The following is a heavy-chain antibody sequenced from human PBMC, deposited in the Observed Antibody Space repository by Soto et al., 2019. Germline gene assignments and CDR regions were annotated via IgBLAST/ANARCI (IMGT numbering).Heavy chain of an antibody. J-gene: IGHJ3*02. CDR1: GYTFTSYD. D-gene: IGHD3-3*01. Sequence: ASVKVSCKASGYTFTSYDINWVRQATGQGLEWMGWMNPNSGNTGYAQKFQGRVTMTRNTSISTAYMELSSLRSEDTAVYYCARGLHYDFWSGYYTSAFDIWGQGTMVTVS. V-gene: IGHV1-8*02. CDR2: MNPNSGNT. CDR3: ARGLHYDFWSGYYTSAFDI.